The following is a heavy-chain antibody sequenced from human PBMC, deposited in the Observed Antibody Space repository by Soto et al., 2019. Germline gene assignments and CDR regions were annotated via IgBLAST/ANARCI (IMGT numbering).Heavy chain of an antibody. CDR2: IKQDGSEK. D-gene: IGHD5-18*01. J-gene: IGHJ4*02. CDR1: GFTFSSYW. CDR3: ARLGQLWSRAPIHFEY. Sequence: PEGSLRLSCAASGFTFSSYWMSWVRQAPGKGLEWVANIKQDGSEKYYVDSVKGRFTISRDNAKNSLYLQMNSLRAEDTAVYYCARLGQLWSRAPIHFEYWGQGTLVTVSS. V-gene: IGHV3-7*03.